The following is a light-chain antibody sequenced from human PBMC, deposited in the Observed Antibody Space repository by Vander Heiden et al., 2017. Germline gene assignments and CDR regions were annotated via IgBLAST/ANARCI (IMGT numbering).Light chain of an antibody. J-gene: IGKJ5*01. CDR1: QSLLSRSDDLNY. Sequence: DIVMTQSTDSLAVSLGEGATINWKAGQSLLSRSDDLNYLGCLQKKPGHPPKFLISWASTPESGVPDRFSGSGSGTDFTLTISGLQAEDVAVYSCHQYYGVPITFGQVTRLEIQ. CDR2: WAS. V-gene: IGKV4-1*01. CDR3: HQYYGVPIT.